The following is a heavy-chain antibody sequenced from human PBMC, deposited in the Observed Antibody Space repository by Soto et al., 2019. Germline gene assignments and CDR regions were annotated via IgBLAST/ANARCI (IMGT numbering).Heavy chain of an antibody. J-gene: IGHJ4*02. Sequence: QVQLMQSGAEVKKPGASVKVSCKASEDTFTDYYIHWVRQAPGQGFEWMGTVNPSGGHTTYAQHFLGRVTMTRDTSTSTLYMELTSLTSDDTAVYFCARGGHVVVVTAALDYWGQGTLVTVSS. V-gene: IGHV1-46*01. CDR2: VNPSGGHT. D-gene: IGHD2-21*02. CDR3: ARGGHVVVVTAALDY. CDR1: EDTFTDYY.